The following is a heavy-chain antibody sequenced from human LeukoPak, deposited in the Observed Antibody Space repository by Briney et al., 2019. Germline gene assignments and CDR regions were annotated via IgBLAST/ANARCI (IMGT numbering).Heavy chain of an antibody. Sequence: PGGSLRLSCAASGFTFSSYSMNWVRQAPGKGLEWVSYISSSSTIYYADSVKGRFTISRDNAKNSLYLQMNSLRAEDTAVYYCARDWEVVNDAFDIWGQGTMVTVSS. D-gene: IGHD3-22*01. CDR2: ISSSSTI. V-gene: IGHV3-48*04. CDR3: ARDWEVVNDAFDI. CDR1: GFTFSSYS. J-gene: IGHJ3*02.